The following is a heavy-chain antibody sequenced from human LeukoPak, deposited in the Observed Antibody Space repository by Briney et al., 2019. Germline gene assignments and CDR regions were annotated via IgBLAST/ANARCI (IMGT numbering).Heavy chain of an antibody. V-gene: IGHV4-31*03. CDR2: IYYSGST. J-gene: IGHJ4*02. Sequence: SETLSLTCTVSGGSVSSGSYYWSWIRQPPGKGLEWIGYIYYSGSTYYNPSLKSRVTISVDTSKNQFSLKLSSVTAADTAVYYCARDGPRDYYDSSGSPGIDYWGQGTLVTVSS. CDR3: ARDGPRDYYDSSGSPGIDY. D-gene: IGHD3-22*01. CDR1: GGSVSSGSYY.